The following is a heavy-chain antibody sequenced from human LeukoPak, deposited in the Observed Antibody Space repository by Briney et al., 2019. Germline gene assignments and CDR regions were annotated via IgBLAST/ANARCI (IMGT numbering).Heavy chain of an antibody. D-gene: IGHD3-10*01. J-gene: IGHJ5*02. V-gene: IGHV4-38-2*02. CDR3: ASWSGSGSYLTDWFDP. Sequence: SETLSLTCTVSGYSISSGYYWGWIRQPPGKGLEWIGSIYHSGSTYYNPSLKSRVTISVDTSKNQFSLKLSSVTAADTAVYYCASWSGSGSYLTDWFDPWGQGTLVTVSS. CDR2: IYHSGST. CDR1: GYSISSGYY.